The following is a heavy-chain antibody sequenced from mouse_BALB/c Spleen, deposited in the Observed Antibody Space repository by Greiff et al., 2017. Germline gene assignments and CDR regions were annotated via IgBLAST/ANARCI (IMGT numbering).Heavy chain of an antibody. Sequence: QVQLQQPGAELVRPGASVKLSCKASGYTFTSYWINWVKQRPGQGLEWIGNIYPSDSYTNYNQKFKDKATLTVDKSSSTAYMQLSSPTSEDSAVYCCTRTETGAMDYWGQGTSVTVSS. J-gene: IGHJ4*01. CDR2: IYPSDSYT. CDR3: TRTETGAMDY. V-gene: IGHV1-69*02. CDR1: GYTFTSYW.